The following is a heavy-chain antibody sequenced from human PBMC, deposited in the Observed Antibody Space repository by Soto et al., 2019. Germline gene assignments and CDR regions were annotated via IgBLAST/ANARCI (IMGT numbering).Heavy chain of an antibody. CDR1: GGTFSSYT. CDR3: ARGWSGYSGYGPWDY. J-gene: IGHJ4*02. V-gene: IGHV1-69*02. CDR2: IIPILGIA. Sequence: QVQLVQSGAEVKKPGSSVKVSCKASGGTFSSYTISWVRQAPGQGLEWMGRIIPILGIANYAQKFQGRVTITADKSTSTAYMELSSLRSEDTAVYYCARGWSGYSGYGPWDYWGQGTLVTVSS. D-gene: IGHD5-12*01.